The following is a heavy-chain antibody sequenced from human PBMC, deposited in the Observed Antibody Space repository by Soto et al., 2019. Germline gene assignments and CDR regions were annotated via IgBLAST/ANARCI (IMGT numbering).Heavy chain of an antibody. CDR3: ARECLRCGYYYEGFDP. Sequence: ASVKVSCKASGYTFTTYYVHWVRQAPGQGLEWMGIINPNGGGTSYAQKFQGRVTMTRDTSTSTVYMELSSLRSEDTAVYYCARECLRCGYYYEGFDPWGQGTLVTVSS. CDR2: INPNGGGT. D-gene: IGHD3-22*01. V-gene: IGHV1-46*01. J-gene: IGHJ5*02. CDR1: GYTFTTYY.